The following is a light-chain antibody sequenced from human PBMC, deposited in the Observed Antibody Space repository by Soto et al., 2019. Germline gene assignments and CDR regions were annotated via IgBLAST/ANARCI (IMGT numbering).Light chain of an antibody. CDR2: EVS. CDR3: SSYTSSSTLYV. CDR1: SSDVGGYNY. Sequence: LTQPASVSGSPGQSITISCTGTSSDVGGYNYVSWYQQHPGKAPKLMIYEVSNRPSGVSNRFSGSMSGNTASLTISGLQAEDEADYYCSSYTSSSTLYVFGTGTKVTVL. J-gene: IGLJ1*01. V-gene: IGLV2-14*01.